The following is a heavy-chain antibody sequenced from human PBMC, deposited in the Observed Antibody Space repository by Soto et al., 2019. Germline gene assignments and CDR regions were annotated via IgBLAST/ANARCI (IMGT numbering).Heavy chain of an antibody. J-gene: IGHJ4*02. D-gene: IGHD6-19*01. V-gene: IGHV4-59*12. Sequence: SETLSLTCTVSGGSSGAYFWSWVRQPPGKGLEWIGNIYYTGATSYNPSLESRVTISLDTSKNQFSLRLSSVTAADTAVYYCARPSVPATRGPLDYWGQGALVTVSS. CDR3: ARPSVPATRGPLDY. CDR2: IYYTGAT. CDR1: GGSSGAYF.